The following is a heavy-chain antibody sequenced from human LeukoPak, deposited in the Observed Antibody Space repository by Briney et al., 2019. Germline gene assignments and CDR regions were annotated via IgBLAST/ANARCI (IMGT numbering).Heavy chain of an antibody. CDR3: AKDLDYYDTPPFDY. CDR1: GFTFSSYA. Sequence: GGSLRLSCAASGFTFSSYAMHWVRQAPGKGLEWVAVISYDGSNKYYADSVKGRFTISRDNSKNTLYLQMNSLRAEDTAVYYCAKDLDYYDTPPFDYWGQGTLVTVSS. D-gene: IGHD3-22*01. J-gene: IGHJ4*02. V-gene: IGHV3-30-3*01. CDR2: ISYDGSNK.